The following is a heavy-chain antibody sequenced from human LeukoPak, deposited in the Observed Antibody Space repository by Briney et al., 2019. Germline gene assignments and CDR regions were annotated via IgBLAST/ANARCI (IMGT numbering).Heavy chain of an antibody. CDR3: ARDYNGYDDYRKWDY. CDR2: IIPIFGTA. Sequence: SVKVSCKASGGTFSSYAISWVRQAPGQGLEWMGGIIPIFGTANYAQKFQGRVTITADESTSTAYMELSSLRSDDTAVYYCARDYNGYDDYRKWDYWGQGTLVTVSS. J-gene: IGHJ4*02. CDR1: GGTFSSYA. D-gene: IGHD4-17*01. V-gene: IGHV1-69*13.